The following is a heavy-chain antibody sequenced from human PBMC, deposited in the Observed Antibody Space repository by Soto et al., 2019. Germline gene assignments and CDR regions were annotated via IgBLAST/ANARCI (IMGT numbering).Heavy chain of an antibody. CDR3: AREDIVATSDAFDI. J-gene: IGHJ3*02. CDR2: ISYDGSNK. D-gene: IGHD5-12*01. Sequence: PXGSLRVSSAASGFTFSSYTMHWVRQAPGKGLEWVAVISYDGSNKYYADSVKGRFTISRDNSKNTLYLQMNSLRAEDTAVYYCAREDIVATSDAFDIWGQGTMVTVSS. CDR1: GFTFSSYT. V-gene: IGHV3-30-3*01.